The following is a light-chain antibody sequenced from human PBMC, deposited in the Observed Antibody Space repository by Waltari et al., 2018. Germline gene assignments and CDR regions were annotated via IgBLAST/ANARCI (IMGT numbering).Light chain of an antibody. CDR2: TAS. CDR1: QGISSR. CDR3: LQAYSFPRT. Sequence: DIQMTQSPSFVSASVGDRVTITCRASQGISSRLAWYQQKPGKAPKLLIYTASTLQSGVPSRFSGSGSGTEFTLIITTLQPEDFATYFCLQAYSFPRTFVQGTKLEIK. V-gene: IGKV1-12*01. J-gene: IGKJ2*01.